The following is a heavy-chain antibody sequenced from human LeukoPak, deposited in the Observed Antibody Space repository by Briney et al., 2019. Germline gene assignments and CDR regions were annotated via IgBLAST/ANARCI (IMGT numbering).Heavy chain of an antibody. CDR3: ARGKDIVVVPAAIVRWFDP. Sequence: ASVKVSCKASGYTFTGYYMHWVRQAPGQGLEWMGWINPNSGGTNYAQKFQGRVTMTTDTSTSTAYMELRSLRSDDTAVYYCARGKDIVVVPAAIVRWFDPWGQGTLVTVSS. V-gene: IGHV1-2*02. J-gene: IGHJ5*02. CDR1: GYTFTGYY. D-gene: IGHD2-2*02. CDR2: INPNSGGT.